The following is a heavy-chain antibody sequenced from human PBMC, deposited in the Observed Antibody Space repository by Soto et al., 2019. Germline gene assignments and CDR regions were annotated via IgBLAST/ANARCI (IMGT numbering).Heavy chain of an antibody. CDR1: GFTFSSYS. V-gene: IGHV3-48*01. Sequence: EVQLVESGGGLVQPGGSLRLSCAASGFTFSSYSMNWVRQAPGKGLEWVSYISSSSSTIYYADSVKGRFTISRDNAKNSLYLQMNRLRAEDTAVYYCAREWFGELSNWFDPWGQGTLVTVSS. J-gene: IGHJ5*02. CDR3: AREWFGELSNWFDP. CDR2: ISSSSSTI. D-gene: IGHD3-10*01.